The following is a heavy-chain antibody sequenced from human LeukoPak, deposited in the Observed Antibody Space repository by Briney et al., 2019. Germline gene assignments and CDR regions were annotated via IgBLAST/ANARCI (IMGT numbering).Heavy chain of an antibody. J-gene: IGHJ4*02. D-gene: IGHD1-14*01. CDR2: INSGGSST. V-gene: IGHV3-74*01. Sequence: GGTLRLSCAASGFTFSSYWMHWVRQAPGKGLVWASRINSGGSSTSYADSVKGRFTISRDNAKNTLYLQMNSLRAEDTAVYYCARGGSLDYWGQGTLVTVSS. CDR1: GFTFSSYW. CDR3: ARGGSLDY.